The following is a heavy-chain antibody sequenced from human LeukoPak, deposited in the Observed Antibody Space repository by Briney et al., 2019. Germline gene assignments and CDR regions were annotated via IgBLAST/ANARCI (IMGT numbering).Heavy chain of an antibody. Sequence: SETLSLTCAVYGVPFCDYSWMWIPPPPGKGLEWIGEINHSGRTNHNPSLVRRVSMSVDTPKNKFSLKVRSVTAADTAVYYCARVGYSYSINDWSRTGLGAYPTKYYYYMDVWGKGNTVIVSS. CDR3: ARVGYSYSINDWSRTGLGAYPTKYYYYMDV. CDR2: INHSGRT. V-gene: IGHV4-34*01. J-gene: IGHJ6*03. CDR1: GVPFCDYS. D-gene: IGHD5-18*01.